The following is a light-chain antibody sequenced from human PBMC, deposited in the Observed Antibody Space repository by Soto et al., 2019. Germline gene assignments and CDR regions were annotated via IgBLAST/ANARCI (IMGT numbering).Light chain of an antibody. Sequence: EIVMTQSPATLSVSQGERATLSCRASESVSSNLAWYQQKPGQAPRLLIYGASTRATGIPARFSGSGSGTXXXLXISXLXSXDFAVYYCQQYNKWPLTFGGGTKVEIK. CDR1: ESVSSN. V-gene: IGKV3-15*01. CDR2: GAS. J-gene: IGKJ4*01. CDR3: QQYNKWPLT.